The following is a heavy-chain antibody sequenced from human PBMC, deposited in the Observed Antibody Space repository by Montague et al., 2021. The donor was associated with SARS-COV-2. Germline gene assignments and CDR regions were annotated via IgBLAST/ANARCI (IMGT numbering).Heavy chain of an antibody. CDR1: GGSISSSNYY. V-gene: IGHV4-39*07. J-gene: IGHJ6*02. CDR2: TYYSGST. CDR3: ARDDIVLQGVTKGMDV. D-gene: IGHD3-10*01. Sequence: SETLSLTCTVSGGSISSSNYYWGWIRQPPGKGLEWIGNTYYSGSTYYNPSPKSRVTISIDTSKNQFSLKLSSVTAADTAVYYCARDDIVLQGVTKGMDVWGQGTTVTVSS.